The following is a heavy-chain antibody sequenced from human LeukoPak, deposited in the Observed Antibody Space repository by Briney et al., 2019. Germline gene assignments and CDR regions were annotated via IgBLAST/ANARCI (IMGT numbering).Heavy chain of an antibody. D-gene: IGHD3-10*01. CDR2: IYYSGST. CDR3: ARGVVRGVMVDY. J-gene: IGHJ4*02. CDR1: GGSISSSSYY. Sequence: PSETLSLTCTVSGGSISSSSYYWGWIRQPPGKGLEWIGYIYYSGSTNYNPSLKSRVTISVDTSKNQFSLKLSSVTAADTAVYYCARGVVRGVMVDYWGQGTLVTVSS. V-gene: IGHV4-61*05.